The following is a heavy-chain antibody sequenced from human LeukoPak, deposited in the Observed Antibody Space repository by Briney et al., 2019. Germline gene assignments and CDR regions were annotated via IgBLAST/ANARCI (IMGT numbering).Heavy chain of an antibody. D-gene: IGHD2-2*03. CDR2: ITSTGSYI. Sequence: PGGSLRLSCAASGFAFSSYAMNWVRQAPGKGLEWVSSITSTGSYIYYADSVKGRFTISRDNAKNSLYLQMNSLRAEDTAVYYCARDVGGYCSSTSCYLGWFDPWGQGTLVTVSS. J-gene: IGHJ5*02. CDR1: GFAFSSYA. V-gene: IGHV3-21*01. CDR3: ARDVGGYCSSTSCYLGWFDP.